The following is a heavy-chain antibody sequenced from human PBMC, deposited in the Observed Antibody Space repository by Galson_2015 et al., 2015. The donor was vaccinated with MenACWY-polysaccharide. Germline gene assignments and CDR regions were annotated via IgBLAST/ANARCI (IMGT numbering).Heavy chain of an antibody. D-gene: IGHD7-27*01. CDR1: GFTFNRFS. CDR3: ARDRITGDSRWELVY. Sequence: LRLSCAASGFTFNRFSMSWVRQAPMKGLEWVSGIGATGGDTHYADPVKGRFSISRDNSMNTLFLQMNSLRAEDTAIYYCARDRITGDSRWELVYWGQGILVTVSA. CDR2: IGATGGDT. V-gene: IGHV3-23*01. J-gene: IGHJ4*02.